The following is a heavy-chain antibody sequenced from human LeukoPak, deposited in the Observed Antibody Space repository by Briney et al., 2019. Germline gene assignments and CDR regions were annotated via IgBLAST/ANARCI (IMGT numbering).Heavy chain of an antibody. V-gene: IGHV1-3*01. D-gene: IGHD6-19*01. CDR3: ARADLDGQWLPSLNDY. J-gene: IGHJ4*02. CDR1: GYTFTSYA. CDR2: INAGNGNT. Sequence: ASVKVSCKASGYTFTSYAMHWVRQAPGQRLEWMGWINAGNGNTKYSQKFQGRVTMTTDTSTSTAYMELRSLRSDDTAVYYCARADLDGQWLPSLNDYWGQGTLVTVSS.